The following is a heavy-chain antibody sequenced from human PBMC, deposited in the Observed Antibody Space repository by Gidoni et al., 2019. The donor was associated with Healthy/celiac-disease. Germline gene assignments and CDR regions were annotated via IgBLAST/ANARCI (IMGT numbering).Heavy chain of an antibody. Sequence: EVQLVESGGGVVQHGGSLRLSCSASGCNCSSYWMSWLRQVPGKGLEWVANIKQDGSEKYYVVSVKGRFTISRDNAKNALYLQMNSLRAEDTAVYYCARDISSGWYSGWFDPWGQGTLVTVSS. CDR2: IKQDGSEK. V-gene: IGHV3-7*04. D-gene: IGHD6-19*01. CDR1: GCNCSSYW. J-gene: IGHJ5*02. CDR3: ARDISSGWYSGWFDP.